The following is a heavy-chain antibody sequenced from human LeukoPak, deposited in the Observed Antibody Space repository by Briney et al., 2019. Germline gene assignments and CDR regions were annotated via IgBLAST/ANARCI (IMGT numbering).Heavy chain of an antibody. Sequence: GGSLRLSCTASGATFGDYPMQWVRQAPGKGLEWVGHISYDGSKKYYADSLRRRFINFRDKLKSMMYVQMNSLRPEDTAVYYCARDKFPTTFYSGTTRDSDAFDVWGQGTMVTVSS. J-gene: IGHJ3*01. CDR1: GATFGDYP. CDR3: ARDKFPTTFYSGTTRDSDAFDV. D-gene: IGHD2/OR15-2a*01. CDR2: ISYDGSKK. V-gene: IGHV3-30*04.